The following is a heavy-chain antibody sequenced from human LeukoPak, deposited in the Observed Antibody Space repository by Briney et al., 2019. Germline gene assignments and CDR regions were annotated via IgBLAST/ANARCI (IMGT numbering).Heavy chain of an antibody. CDR1: GYTFTTYG. Sequence: ASVKVSCKASGYTFTTYGINWVRQAPGQGLEWMGWISAYYGNTNYAQNLQGRVTLTTDTSASTAYMELRSLRSDDTAVYYCARDLIAARPGWFDPWGQGTLVIVSS. J-gene: IGHJ5*02. CDR3: ARDLIAARPGWFDP. D-gene: IGHD6-6*01. V-gene: IGHV1-18*01. CDR2: ISAYYGNT.